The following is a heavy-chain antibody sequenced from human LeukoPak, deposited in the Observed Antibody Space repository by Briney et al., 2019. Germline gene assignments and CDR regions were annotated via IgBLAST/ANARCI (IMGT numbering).Heavy chain of an antibody. CDR2: INSDGSST. CDR3: ARDHLSSGSSPDYYYYYYMDV. V-gene: IGHV3-74*01. D-gene: IGHD6-19*01. J-gene: IGHJ6*03. Sequence: GGSLRLSCAASGITFSSYGMSWVRQAPGKGLVWVSRINSDGSSTSYADSVKGRFTISRDNAKNTLYLQMNSLRAEDTAVYYCARDHLSSGSSPDYYYYYYMDVWGKGTTVTISS. CDR1: GITFSSYG.